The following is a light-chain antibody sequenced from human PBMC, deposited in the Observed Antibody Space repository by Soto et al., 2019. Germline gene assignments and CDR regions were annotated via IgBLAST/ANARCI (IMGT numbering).Light chain of an antibody. J-gene: IGKJ1*01. CDR3: QQSYSTQT. V-gene: IGKV1-39*01. CDR2: GAY. Sequence: DIQMTQSPSSLSASLGDRVTVTCRASQSISTYLNWFQQRPGKAPKLLIYGAYTLQDGVPSRFSGSGSGTDFTLTISSLQPEDFATYYCQQSYSTQTFGQGTKVDIK. CDR1: QSISTY.